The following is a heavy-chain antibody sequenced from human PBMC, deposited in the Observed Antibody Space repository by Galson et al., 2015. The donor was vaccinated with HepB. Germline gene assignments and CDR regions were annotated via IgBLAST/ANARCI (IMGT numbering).Heavy chain of an antibody. CDR1: GFTFSSYG. D-gene: IGHD3-10*01. CDR2: IWYDGSNK. J-gene: IGHJ6*02. V-gene: IGHV3-33*08. Sequence: SLRLSCAASGFTFSSYGMHWVRQAPGKGLEWVAVIWYDGSNKYYADSVKGRFTISRDNSKNTLYLQMNSLRAGDTAVYYCARDAQPFGEFKVTYYYGMDVWGQGTTVTVSS. CDR3: ARDAQPFGEFKVTYYYGMDV.